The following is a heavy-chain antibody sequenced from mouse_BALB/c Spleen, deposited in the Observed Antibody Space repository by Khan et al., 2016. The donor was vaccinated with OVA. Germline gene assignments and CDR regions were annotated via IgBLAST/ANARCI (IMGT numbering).Heavy chain of an antibody. CDR3: AREWAAWFPY. J-gene: IGHJ3*01. CDR1: GYTFTDYY. CDR2: IYPGSDNT. V-gene: IGHV1-77*01. Sequence: VELVESGAELAKPGASVKLSCKASGYTFTDYYINWMRQRTGQGLEWIGEIYPGSDNTYYNEKFKGKATLTADKSSSTAYMQLSSLTSEDAAVYFCAREWAAWFPYWGQGTLVTVSA.